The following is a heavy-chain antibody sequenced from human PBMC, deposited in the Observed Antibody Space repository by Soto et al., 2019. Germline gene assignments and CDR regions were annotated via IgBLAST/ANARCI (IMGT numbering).Heavy chain of an antibody. J-gene: IGHJ3*02. CDR1: GYTFTGYY. V-gene: IGHV1-2*04. D-gene: IGHD3-16*02. CDR2: INPNSGGT. Sequence: ASVKVSCKASGYTFTGYYIHWVRQAPGQGLEWMGWINPNSGGTNYAQKFQGWVTMTRDTSISTAYMELSRLRSDDTAVYYCAREGSHPVWGSYRPTLDAFDIWGQGTMVTVSS. CDR3: AREGSHPVWGSYRPTLDAFDI.